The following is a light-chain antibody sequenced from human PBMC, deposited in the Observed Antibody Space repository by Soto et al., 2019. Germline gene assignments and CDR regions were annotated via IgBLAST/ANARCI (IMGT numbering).Light chain of an antibody. CDR2: GAS. CDR1: QSVSSSY. CDR3: HQYGSSGWT. J-gene: IGKJ1*01. Sequence: EVVLTQSPGTLSLSPGERASLSCRASQSVSSSYLAWYQQKPGQAPRLLIYGASSRATGIPDRFSGSGSGTDFTLIISRLEPEDFAVYYCHQYGSSGWTFGQGTKVDIK. V-gene: IGKV3-20*01.